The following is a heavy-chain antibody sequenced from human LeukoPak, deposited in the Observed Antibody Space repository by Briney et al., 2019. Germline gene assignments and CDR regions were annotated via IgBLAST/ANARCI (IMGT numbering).Heavy chain of an antibody. CDR2: ISGSGGST. CDR1: GFTFSSYA. Sequence: GGSLRLSCAASGFTFSSYAMSWVRQAPGKGLEWVSAISGSGGSTYYADSVKGRFTISRDNAKNSLYLQMNSLRAEDTAVYYCARGGVGAKDDAFDIWGQGTMVTVSS. V-gene: IGHV3-23*01. J-gene: IGHJ3*02. D-gene: IGHD1-26*01. CDR3: ARGGVGAKDDAFDI.